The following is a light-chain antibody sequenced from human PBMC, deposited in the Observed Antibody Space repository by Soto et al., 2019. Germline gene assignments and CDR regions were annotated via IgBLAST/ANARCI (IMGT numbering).Light chain of an antibody. CDR2: GAS. J-gene: IGKJ1*01. Sequence: TQSPATLSVSPGERATLSCRASHSVRSTLAWYQQKPGQAPRLLIYGASHRATGIPDRFSGSGSGTDFTLTIIRLEPEDFAVYYCQPYGSSGTFGQGTKVDI. CDR1: HSVRST. CDR3: QPYGSSGT. V-gene: IGKV3-20*01.